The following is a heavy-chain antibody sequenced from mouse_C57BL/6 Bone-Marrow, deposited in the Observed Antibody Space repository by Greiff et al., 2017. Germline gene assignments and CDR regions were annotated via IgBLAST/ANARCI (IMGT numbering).Heavy chain of an antibody. CDR3: ARSGTTVVATDWYFDV. CDR2: LDPANGNT. CDR1: GFNIKNTY. Sequence: VQLKESVAELVRPGASVKLSCTASGFNIKNTYMHWVKQRPEQGLEWIGRLDPANGNTKYAPKFQGKATITADTSSTTAYLPLSSLTSEDTAIYYCARSGTTVVATDWYFDVWGTGTTVTVSS. D-gene: IGHD1-1*01. J-gene: IGHJ1*03. V-gene: IGHV14-3*01.